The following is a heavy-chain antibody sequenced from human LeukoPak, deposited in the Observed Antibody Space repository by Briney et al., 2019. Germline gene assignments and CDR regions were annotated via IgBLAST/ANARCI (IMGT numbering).Heavy chain of an antibody. CDR3: ARVSSSWYQGFDY. D-gene: IGHD6-13*01. J-gene: IGHJ4*02. CDR2: IWYDGSNK. CDR1: GVTFSSYG. V-gene: IGHV3-33*01. Sequence: GRSLRLSCAASGVTFSSYGMHWVRQAPGKGLEWVAVIWYDGSNKYYADSVKGRFTISRDNSKNTLYLQMNSLRAEDTAVYYCARVSSSWYQGFDYWGQGTLVTVSS.